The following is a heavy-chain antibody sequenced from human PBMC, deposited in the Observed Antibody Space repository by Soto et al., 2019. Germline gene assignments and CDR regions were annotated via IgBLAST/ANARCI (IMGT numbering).Heavy chain of an antibody. D-gene: IGHD2-15*01. Sequence: EVQLVESGGGLVQPGGSLRLSCAASGVSFSAFWMSGVRQIPGKGLEWVDNINQDGSEKQYVDSVKGRCTISRDNAKNSLFLQMNSLRAEDSAVYYCARDRGWNIVVIPASFDLWGRGALVSVSS. CDR2: INQDGSEK. CDR1: GVSFSAFW. CDR3: ARDRGWNIVVIPASFDL. V-gene: IGHV3-7*01. J-gene: IGHJ4*02.